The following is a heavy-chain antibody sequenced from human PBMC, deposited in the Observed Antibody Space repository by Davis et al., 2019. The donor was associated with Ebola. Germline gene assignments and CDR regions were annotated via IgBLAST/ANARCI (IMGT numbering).Heavy chain of an antibody. V-gene: IGHV4-38-2*02. Sequence: MPSETLSLTCTVSGYSISSGYYWGWIRQPPGKGLEWIGEINHSGSTNYNPSLKSRVTISVDASKNQFSLKLSSVTAADTAVYYCARNWWFGELGRHYYYYGMDVWGKGTTVTVSS. CDR3: ARNWWFGELGRHYYYYGMDV. D-gene: IGHD3-10*01. J-gene: IGHJ6*04. CDR1: GYSISSGYY. CDR2: INHSGST.